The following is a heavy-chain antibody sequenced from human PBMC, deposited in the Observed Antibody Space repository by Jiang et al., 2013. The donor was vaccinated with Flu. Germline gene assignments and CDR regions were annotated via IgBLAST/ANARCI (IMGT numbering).Heavy chain of an antibody. CDR1: GFTFSSYW. Sequence: VQLVESGGGLVQPGGSLRLSCSASGFTFSSYWMTWIRQAPGKGLEWVANIRGDESKRSYLDSAKGRFTTSRDNAKNLLFLQMDSLRAEDTAVYYCARDRSGGDSGVYYDIFDIVGPRDSGHRLF. V-gene: IGHV3-7*03. CDR3: ARDRSGGDSGVYYDIFDI. CDR2: IRGDESKR. D-gene: IGHD3-9*01. J-gene: IGHJ3*02.